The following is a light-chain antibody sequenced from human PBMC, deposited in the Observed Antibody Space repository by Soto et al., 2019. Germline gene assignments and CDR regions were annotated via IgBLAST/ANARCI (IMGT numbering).Light chain of an antibody. Sequence: DIVMTQSPDSLAVSLGERATMNCKCSRSVLYKSNNKNHLAWYQQKPGQPPQLIIYCASTRESGVPERFSGSGSGTDFTLTISSLEAEDVAFYWCQQYFDVPFTFGGGTKVDI. CDR3: QQYFDVPFT. J-gene: IGKJ4*01. CDR2: CAS. V-gene: IGKV4-1*01. CDR1: RSVLYKSNNKNH.